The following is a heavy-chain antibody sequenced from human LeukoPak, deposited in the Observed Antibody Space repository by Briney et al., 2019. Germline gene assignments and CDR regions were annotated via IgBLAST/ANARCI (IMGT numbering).Heavy chain of an antibody. CDR2: FNPKSGGK. D-gene: IGHD1-7*01. CDR3: ARDRIYGTNRFDP. CDR1: DYTFTDYY. Sequence: ASVKVSCKASDYTFTDYYIHWVRLAPGQGLEWMGWFNPKSGGKNYAPKFQGRVSMTRDTSVSTAYMELSGLTSDDTAVYYCARDRIYGTNRFDPWGQGTLVTVSS. J-gene: IGHJ5*02. V-gene: IGHV1-2*02.